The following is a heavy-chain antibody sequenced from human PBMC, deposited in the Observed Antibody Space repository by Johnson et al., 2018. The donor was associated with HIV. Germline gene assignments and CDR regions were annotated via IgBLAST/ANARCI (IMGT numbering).Heavy chain of an antibody. V-gene: IGHV3-43*01. D-gene: IGHD6-19*01. J-gene: IGHJ3*02. CDR1: GFTIEDYT. CDR2: ISWDGGST. CDR3: AKGGLGHTDAFDI. Sequence: VQLVESGGGLVQPGRSLRLSCAASGFTIEDYTMHWVRQGPGKGLEWVSLISWDGGSTYYGDSLKGRFTISRDNSKNSLYLQMNSLRSEDTALYYCAKGGLGHTDAFDIWGQGTMVTVSS.